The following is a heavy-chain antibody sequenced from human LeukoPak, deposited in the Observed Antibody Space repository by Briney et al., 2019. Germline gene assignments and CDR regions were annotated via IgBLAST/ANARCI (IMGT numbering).Heavy chain of an antibody. Sequence: SETLSLTCTVSGGSISSGGYYWSWIRQHPGKGLEWIGYIYYSGSTNYNPSLKSRVTISVDTSKNQFSLKLSSVTAADTAVYYCARMPPYYYDSSGIDYWGQGTLVTVSS. CDR2: IYYSGST. CDR3: ARMPPYYYDSSGIDY. CDR1: GGSISSGGYY. D-gene: IGHD3-22*01. V-gene: IGHV4-61*08. J-gene: IGHJ4*02.